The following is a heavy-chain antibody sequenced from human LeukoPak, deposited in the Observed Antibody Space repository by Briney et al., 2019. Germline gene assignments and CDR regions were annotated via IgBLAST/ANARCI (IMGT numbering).Heavy chain of an antibody. Sequence: GSSVKVSCKASGGTFSSYAICWVRQAPGQGLEWMGGIIPIFGTANYAQKFQGRVTITADVSTSTAYMELSSLRSEDTAVYYCASRLRADYYYMDVWGKGTTVTVSS. D-gene: IGHD4-17*01. CDR3: ASRLRADYYYMDV. CDR1: GGTFSSYA. J-gene: IGHJ6*03. CDR2: IIPIFGTA. V-gene: IGHV1-69*01.